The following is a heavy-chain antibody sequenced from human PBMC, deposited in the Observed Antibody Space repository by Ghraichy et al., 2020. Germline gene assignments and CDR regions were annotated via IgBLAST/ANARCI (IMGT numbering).Heavy chain of an antibody. V-gene: IGHV4-59*01. CDR3: ARATSYYGSGSYPDY. CDR1: GDSISSYY. D-gene: IGHD3-10*01. Sequence: SETLSLTCTVSGDSISSYYWSWIRQPPGKGLEWIGYIYYSGSTKYNPSLKSRVTISVDTSKNHFSLKLSSVTAADTAVYYCARATSYYGSGSYPDYWGQGTLVTVSS. CDR2: IYYSGST. J-gene: IGHJ4*02.